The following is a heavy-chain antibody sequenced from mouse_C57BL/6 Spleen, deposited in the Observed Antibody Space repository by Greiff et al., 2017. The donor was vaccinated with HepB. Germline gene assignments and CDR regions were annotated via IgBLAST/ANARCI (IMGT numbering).Heavy chain of an antibody. Sequence: EVQLQQSGGGLVQPGGSLSLSCAASGFTFTDYYMSWVRQPPGKALEWLGFIRNKANGYTTEYSASVKGRFTISRDNSQSILYLQMNALRAEDSATYYCARAGGWYFDVWGTGTTVTVSS. V-gene: IGHV7-3*01. CDR2: IRNKANGYTT. CDR3: ARAGGWYFDV. D-gene: IGHD3-3*01. CDR1: GFTFTDYY. J-gene: IGHJ1*03.